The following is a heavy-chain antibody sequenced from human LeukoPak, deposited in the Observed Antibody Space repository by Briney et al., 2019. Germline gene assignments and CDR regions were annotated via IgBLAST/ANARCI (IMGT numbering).Heavy chain of an antibody. CDR3: ARATRSDFWSGYYIGNYYYGMDV. CDR2: MNPNSGNT. V-gene: IGHV1-8*01. J-gene: IGHJ6*02. D-gene: IGHD3-3*01. Sequence: ASVKVSCKASGYTFTSYDINWVRQATGQGLEWMGWMNPNSGNTGYAQKFQGRVTMTRNTSISTAYMELSSLRPEDTAVYYCARATRSDFWSGYYIGNYYYGMDVWGQGTTVTVSS. CDR1: GYTFTSYD.